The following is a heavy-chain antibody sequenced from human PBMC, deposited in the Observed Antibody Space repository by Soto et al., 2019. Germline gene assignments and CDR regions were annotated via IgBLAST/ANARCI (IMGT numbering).Heavy chain of an antibody. Sequence: PGGSLRLSCAASGFTFSSYGMHWVRQAPGKGLEWVAVIWYDGSNKSYADSVKGRFTISRDNSKNTLYLQMNSLRAEDTAVYYCARSPSLLLWFGEPRTGAFDIWGQGTMVTVSS. D-gene: IGHD3-10*01. CDR1: GFTFSSYG. CDR2: IWYDGSNK. V-gene: IGHV3-33*01. CDR3: ARSPSLLLWFGEPRTGAFDI. J-gene: IGHJ3*02.